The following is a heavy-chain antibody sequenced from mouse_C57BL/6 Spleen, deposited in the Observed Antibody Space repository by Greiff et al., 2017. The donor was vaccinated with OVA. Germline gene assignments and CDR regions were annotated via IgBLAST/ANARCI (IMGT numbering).Heavy chain of an antibody. CDR2: IYPGDGDT. CDR1: GYAFSSYW. D-gene: IGHD1-1*01. J-gene: IGHJ2*01. V-gene: IGHV1-80*01. CDR3: AREDYGSVDY. Sequence: LQESGAVLVKPGASVKISCKASGYAFSSYWMNWVKQRPGKGLEWIGQIYPGDGDTNYNGKFKGKATLTADKSSSTAYMQLSSLTSEDSAVYFCAREDYGSVDYWGQGTTLTVSS.